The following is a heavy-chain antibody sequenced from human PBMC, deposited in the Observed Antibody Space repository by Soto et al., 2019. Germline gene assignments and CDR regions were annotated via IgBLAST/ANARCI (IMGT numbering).Heavy chain of an antibody. J-gene: IGHJ4*02. CDR1: GGSISSGDYY. D-gene: IGHD3-9*01. CDR3: ASADILTGYYLDY. Sequence: SETLSLTCTVSGGSISSGDYYWSWIRQSPGKGLEWIGYIYHGGSTYYNPSLKSRVTISVDTSKNQFSLKLSSVTAADTAVYYCASADILTGYYLDYWGQGTLVTVSS. V-gene: IGHV4-30-4*01. CDR2: IYHGGST.